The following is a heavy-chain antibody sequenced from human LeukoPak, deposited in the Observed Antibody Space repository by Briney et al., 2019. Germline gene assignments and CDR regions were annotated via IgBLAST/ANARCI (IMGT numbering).Heavy chain of an antibody. CDR3: ARGSYYDSSGYRTTHNWFDP. D-gene: IGHD3-22*01. Sequence: SVKVSCKASGGTFSSYAISWVRQAPGQGLEWMGRIIPLLGIAYYAQKFQGRVTITADKSTSTAYMELSSLRSEDTAVYYCARGSYYDSSGYRTTHNWFDPWGQGALVTVSS. J-gene: IGHJ5*02. CDR1: GGTFSSYA. V-gene: IGHV1-69*04. CDR2: IIPLLGIA.